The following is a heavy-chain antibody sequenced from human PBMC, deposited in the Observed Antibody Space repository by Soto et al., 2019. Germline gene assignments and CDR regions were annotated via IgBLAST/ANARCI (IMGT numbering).Heavy chain of an antibody. D-gene: IGHD2-2*01. Sequence: SETLSLTCTVSGGSISSGGCYWSWIRQHPGKGLEWIGYIYYSGSTYYNPSLKSRVTISVDTSKNQFSLKLSSVTAADTAVYYCARDRIVVVPAAKTIDYYYGMDVWGQGTTVTVSS. CDR3: ARDRIVVVPAAKTIDYYYGMDV. V-gene: IGHV4-31*03. J-gene: IGHJ6*02. CDR1: GGSISSGGCY. CDR2: IYYSGST.